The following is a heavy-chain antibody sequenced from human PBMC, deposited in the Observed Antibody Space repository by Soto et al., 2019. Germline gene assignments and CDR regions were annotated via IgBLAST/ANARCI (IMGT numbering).Heavy chain of an antibody. Sequence: EVQLVESGGGLVQPGGSLRLSCAASGFTFSSYSMNWVRQAPGKGLEWVSYISSSSSTIYYADSVKGRFTISRDNAKNSLSLQMNSLRDEDTAVYYCASSSSWLNWFDPWGQGTLVTVSS. J-gene: IGHJ5*02. V-gene: IGHV3-48*02. CDR1: GFTFSSYS. CDR2: ISSSSSTI. CDR3: ASSSSWLNWFDP. D-gene: IGHD6-13*01.